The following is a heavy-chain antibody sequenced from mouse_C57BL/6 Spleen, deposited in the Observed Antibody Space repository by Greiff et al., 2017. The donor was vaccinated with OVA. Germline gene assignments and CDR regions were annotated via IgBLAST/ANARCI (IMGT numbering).Heavy chain of an antibody. J-gene: IGHJ2*01. Sequence: LVESGAELVRPGASVTLSCKASGYTFTDYEMHWVKQTPVHGLEWIGAIDPETGGTAYNQKFKGKAILTADKSSSTAYMELRSLTSEDSAVYYCTRSVFITTVVADYWGQGTTLTVSS. D-gene: IGHD1-1*01. CDR3: TRSVFITTVVADY. CDR1: GYTFTDYE. CDR2: IDPETGGT. V-gene: IGHV1-15*01.